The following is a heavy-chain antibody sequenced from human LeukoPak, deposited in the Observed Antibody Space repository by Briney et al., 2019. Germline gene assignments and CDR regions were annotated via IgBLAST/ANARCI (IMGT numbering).Heavy chain of an antibody. CDR3: ARAQGRGFDY. J-gene: IGHJ4*02. V-gene: IGHV3-66*01. CDR1: GFNVSSSF. CDR2: IYSGGTT. Sequence: GGSLRLSCAASGFNVSSSFLSWVRQAPGKGLEYVSVIYSGGTTYYADSVKGRFTISRDNSKNTVHRQMNSLRAEDTAVYYCARAQGRGFDYWGQGTLVTVSA.